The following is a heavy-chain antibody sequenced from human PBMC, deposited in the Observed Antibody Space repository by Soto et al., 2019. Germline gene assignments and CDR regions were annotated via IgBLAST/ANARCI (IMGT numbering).Heavy chain of an antibody. V-gene: IGHV3-9*01. CDR3: AKDISGTTVTTFSVFDI. J-gene: IGHJ3*02. Sequence: PVGSLRLSCAASGFTFDDYAMHWVRQGPGKGLEWVSGISWNSDNIAYADSVRGRFTISRDNAKNSLYLQMNSLRAEDTALYYCAKDISGTTVTTFSVFDIWGQGTLVTVSS. CDR2: ISWNSDNI. CDR1: GFTFDDYA. D-gene: IGHD4-17*01.